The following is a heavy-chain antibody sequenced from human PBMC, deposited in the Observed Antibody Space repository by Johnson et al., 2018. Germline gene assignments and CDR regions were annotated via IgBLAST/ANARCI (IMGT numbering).Heavy chain of an antibody. V-gene: IGHV3-23*04. CDR1: RFAFSNFV. D-gene: IGHD2-15*01. CDR2: ISGSGART. Sequence: EVQLVESGGGVVQPGRSLRLSCAASRFAFSNFVLSWVRQAPGKGLEWVSGISGSGARTLYADSVKGRFTISRDNSKNTLYRQRNSLRVDDTAVYYCATDKGVVVGYGMVVWGQGTTVTVSS. J-gene: IGHJ6*02. CDR3: ATDKGVVVGYGMVV.